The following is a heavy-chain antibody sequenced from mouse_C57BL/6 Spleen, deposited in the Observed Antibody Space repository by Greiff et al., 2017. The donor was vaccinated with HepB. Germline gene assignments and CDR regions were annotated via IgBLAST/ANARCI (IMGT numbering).Heavy chain of an antibody. CDR2: IDPETGGT. D-gene: IGHD1-1*01. Sequence: QVQLQQSGAELVRPGASVTLSCKASGYTFTDYEMHWVKQTPVHGLEWIGAIDPETGGTAYNQKFKGKAILTADKSSSTAYMELRSLTSEDSAVYYCTRSGHYYGSSYDFDYWGQGTTLTVSS. CDR3: TRSGHYYGSSYDFDY. V-gene: IGHV1-15*01. CDR1: GYTFTDYE. J-gene: IGHJ2*01.